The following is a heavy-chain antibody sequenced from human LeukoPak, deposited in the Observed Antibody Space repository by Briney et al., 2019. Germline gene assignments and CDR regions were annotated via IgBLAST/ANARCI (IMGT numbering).Heavy chain of an antibody. D-gene: IGHD3-3*01. Sequence: ASVKVSCKASGYTFTGYYMHWVRQAPGQGLEWMGWISAYNGNTNYAQKLQGRVTMTTDTSTSTAYMELRSLRSDDTAVYYCARAPSTIFGVVLYYYYYMDVWGKGTTVTVSS. J-gene: IGHJ6*03. CDR2: ISAYNGNT. CDR3: ARAPSTIFGVVLYYYYYMDV. CDR1: GYTFTGYY. V-gene: IGHV1-18*04.